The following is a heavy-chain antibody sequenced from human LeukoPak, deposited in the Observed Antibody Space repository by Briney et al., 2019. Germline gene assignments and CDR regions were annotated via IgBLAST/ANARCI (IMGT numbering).Heavy chain of an antibody. Sequence: ETLSLTCTVSGGSISSYYWSWIRQPPGKGLEWIGYIYTSGSTNYNPSLKSRVTISVDTSKNQFSLKLSSVTAADTAVHYCARSYSSSSFWFDPWGQGTLVTVSS. CDR2: IYTSGST. CDR1: GGSISSYY. J-gene: IGHJ5*02. CDR3: ARSYSSSSFWFDP. D-gene: IGHD6-6*01. V-gene: IGHV4-4*09.